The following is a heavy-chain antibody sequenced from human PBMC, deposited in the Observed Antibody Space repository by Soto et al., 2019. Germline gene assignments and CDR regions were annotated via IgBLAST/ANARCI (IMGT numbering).Heavy chain of an antibody. Sequence: GGSLRLSCAASGFTFSSYGMSWVRQAPGKGLEWVSNIKQDGSEKYYVDSVKGRFTISKDNAKNSLYLQMNSLRAEDTAVYYCARDLSPDFWSGTSYMDVWGKGTTVTVSS. V-gene: IGHV3-7*01. CDR3: ARDLSPDFWSGTSYMDV. D-gene: IGHD3-3*01. J-gene: IGHJ6*03. CDR1: GFTFSSYG. CDR2: IKQDGSEK.